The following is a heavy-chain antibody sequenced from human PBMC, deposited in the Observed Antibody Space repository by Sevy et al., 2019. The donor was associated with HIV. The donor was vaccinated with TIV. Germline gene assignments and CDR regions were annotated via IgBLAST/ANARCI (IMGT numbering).Heavy chain of an antibody. V-gene: IGHV1-69*13. CDR3: AGSVVPAAVYYYYYYGMDV. CDR2: IIPIFGTA. J-gene: IGHJ6*02. CDR1: GGTFSSYA. D-gene: IGHD2-2*01. Sequence: ASVKVSCKASGGTFSSYAISWVRQAPGQGLEWMGGIIPIFGTANYAQKFQGRVTITEDESTSTAYMELSSLRFEDMAVYYCAGSVVPAAVYYYYYYGMDVWGQGTTVTVSS.